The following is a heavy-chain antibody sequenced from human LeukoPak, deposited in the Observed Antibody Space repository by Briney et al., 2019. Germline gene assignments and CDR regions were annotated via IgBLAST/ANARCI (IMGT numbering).Heavy chain of an antibody. Sequence: SETLSLTCAVSGGSISSGGYSWSWIRQPPGKGLEWIGYIYHSGSTYYNPSLMSRVTISVDTSKNQFSLKLSSVTAADTAVYYCARHGGRYSSSRWVDYWGQGTLVTVSS. CDR1: GGSISSGGYS. CDR2: IYHSGST. J-gene: IGHJ4*02. CDR3: ARHGGRYSSSRWVDY. D-gene: IGHD6-13*01. V-gene: IGHV4-30-2*01.